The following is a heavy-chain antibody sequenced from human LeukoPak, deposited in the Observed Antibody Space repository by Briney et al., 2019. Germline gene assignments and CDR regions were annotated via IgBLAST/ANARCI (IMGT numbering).Heavy chain of an antibody. CDR1: GFTFRSYE. D-gene: IGHD6-19*01. Sequence: PGGSLRLSCAASGFTFRSYEMSWVRQAPGKGLEWVSSISSTGNTIYYADSVKGRFTISRDNAKHSLYLQMSSLKTEDTAVYYCARDRIAVAGTLWGQGTLVTVSS. V-gene: IGHV3-48*03. CDR3: ARDRIAVAGTL. CDR2: ISSTGNTI. J-gene: IGHJ4*02.